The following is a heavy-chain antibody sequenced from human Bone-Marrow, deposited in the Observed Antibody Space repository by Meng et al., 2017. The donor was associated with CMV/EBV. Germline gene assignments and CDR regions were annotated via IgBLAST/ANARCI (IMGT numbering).Heavy chain of an antibody. Sequence: GGSLRLSCVASGFTFDDYAMHWVRQAPGTGLEWVSGITWNSGRTGYADSVKGRSTISRDNAKNSLYLQMNSLRPEDTALYYCAKADCGGNCPFDYWGQGTLVTVSS. CDR3: AKADCGGNCPFDY. J-gene: IGHJ4*02. CDR2: ITWNSGRT. CDR1: GFTFDDYA. D-gene: IGHD2-21*01. V-gene: IGHV3-9*01.